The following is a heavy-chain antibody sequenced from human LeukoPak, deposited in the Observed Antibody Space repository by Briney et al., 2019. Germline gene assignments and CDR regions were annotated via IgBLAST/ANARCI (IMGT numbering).Heavy chain of an antibody. CDR2: IRYDGSDK. J-gene: IGHJ5*02. D-gene: IGHD1-26*01. V-gene: IGHV3-30*02. Sequence: GGSLRLSCAASGFILSDHYMDWVRQAPVKGLEWVAFIRYDGSDKYFADIVKGRFTISRDNSKNTVHLQMNSLRVEDTAIYYCARDPLTGSYGVNWLDPWGQGTLVTVSS. CDR1: GFILSDHY. CDR3: ARDPLTGSYGVNWLDP.